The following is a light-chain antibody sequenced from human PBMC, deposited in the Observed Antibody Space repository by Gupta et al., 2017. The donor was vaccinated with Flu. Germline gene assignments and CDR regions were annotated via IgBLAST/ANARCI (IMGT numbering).Light chain of an antibody. CDR1: NIGSKN. J-gene: IGLJ3*02. Sequence: SYVLTQPSSVSVAPGQTASITCGGNNIGSKNVKWYQQKPGQAPVLVVYDDSDRPSGTPERFSGSNSGNTATLTISSVEAGDEADYYCQVWDSSSDHPVFGGGTKLTVL. CDR2: DDS. V-gene: IGLV3-21*02. CDR3: QVWDSSSDHPV.